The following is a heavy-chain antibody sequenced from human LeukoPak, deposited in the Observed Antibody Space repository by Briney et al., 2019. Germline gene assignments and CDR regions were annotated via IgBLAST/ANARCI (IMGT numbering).Heavy chain of an antibody. CDR1: GASISGSNYY. CDR2: IYSSGST. CDR3: ARGRGCSSTSCSYYYYYMDV. J-gene: IGHJ6*03. Sequence: PSETLSLTCAVSGASISGSNYYWGWIRQPPGKGLEWIGNIYSSGSTYYNASLQSRVTISIDTSKNQFSLRLNSVTAADTAVYYCARGRGCSSTSCSYYYYYMDVWGKGTTVTVSS. D-gene: IGHD2-2*01. V-gene: IGHV4-39*07.